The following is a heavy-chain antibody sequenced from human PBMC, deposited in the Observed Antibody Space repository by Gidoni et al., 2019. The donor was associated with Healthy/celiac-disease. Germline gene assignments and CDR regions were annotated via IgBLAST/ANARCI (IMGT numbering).Heavy chain of an antibody. V-gene: IGHV3-30-3*01. CDR1: GFTFSSYA. CDR2: IAYDGSNK. Sequence: QVQLVESGGGVVQPGRSLRLSCAASGFTFSSYAMPWVRQAPGKGLEWVAVIAYDGSNKYYADSVKGRFTISRDNSKNTLYLQMNSLRAEDTAVYYCARTYTVTTGPDYWGQGTLVTVSS. J-gene: IGHJ4*02. D-gene: IGHD4-17*01. CDR3: ARTYTVTTGPDY.